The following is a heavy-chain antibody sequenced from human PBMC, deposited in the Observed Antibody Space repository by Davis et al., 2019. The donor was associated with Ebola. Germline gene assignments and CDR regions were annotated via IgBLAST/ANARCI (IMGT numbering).Heavy chain of an antibody. CDR1: GYTFTSYY. Sequence: ASSLVSCNASGYTFTSYYMHWVRQAPGQGLEWMGWINPNSGGTNYAQKFQGRVTMTRDTSISTAYMELSRLRSDDTAVYYCARDYYDKAGLFDPWGQGTLVTVSS. V-gene: IGHV1-2*02. CDR3: ARDYYDKAGLFDP. D-gene: IGHD3-22*01. CDR2: INPNSGGT. J-gene: IGHJ5*02.